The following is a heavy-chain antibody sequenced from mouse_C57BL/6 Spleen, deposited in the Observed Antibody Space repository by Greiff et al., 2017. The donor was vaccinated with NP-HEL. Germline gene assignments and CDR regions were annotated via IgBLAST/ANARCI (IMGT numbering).Heavy chain of an antibody. D-gene: IGHD1-1*01. Sequence: QLQLQQPGDELVRPGTSVKLSCKASGYTFTSYWMHWVKQRPGQGLEWIGVIDPSDSYTNYNQKFKGKATLTVDTSSSTAYMQLSSLTSEDSAVYYCASQYYYGSSPGWFAYWGQGTLVTVSA. CDR2: IDPSDSYT. CDR3: ASQYYYGSSPGWFAY. V-gene: IGHV1-59*01. CDR1: GYTFTSYW. J-gene: IGHJ3*01.